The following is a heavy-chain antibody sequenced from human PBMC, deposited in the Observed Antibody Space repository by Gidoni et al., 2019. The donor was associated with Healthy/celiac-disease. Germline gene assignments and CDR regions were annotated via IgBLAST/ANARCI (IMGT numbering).Heavy chain of an antibody. J-gene: IGHJ6*03. CDR2: INHSGST. D-gene: IGHD3-3*01. CDR1: AGSFSGYY. CDR3: ARGRVYDFWSGYYTGYYYMDV. Sequence: QVQLQQWGARLLDPSETLSLNRAVYAGSFSGYYWTWIRQPPGKGLEWIVEINHSGSTNYHPSLKSRVTISVDTSKNQFSLKLSSVTAADTAVYYCARGRVYDFWSGYYTGYYYMDVWGKGTTVTVSS. V-gene: IGHV4-34*01.